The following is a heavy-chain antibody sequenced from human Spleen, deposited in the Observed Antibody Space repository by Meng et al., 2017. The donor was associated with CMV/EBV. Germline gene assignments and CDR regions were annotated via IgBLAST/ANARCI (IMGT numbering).Heavy chain of an antibody. CDR1: GSVTSSNSW. V-gene: IGHV4-61*01. D-gene: IGHD5-12*01. J-gene: IGHJ4*02. CDR2: IYASGST. Sequence: GSVTSSNSWWTWIRQPPGKGLEWIGYIYASGSTDHNPSLRSRVTIALDTSKRQFSLKLTSVTAADTAVYYCARRFSGDDDSDDYFDYWGQGILVTSPQ. CDR3: ARRFSGDDDSDDYFDY.